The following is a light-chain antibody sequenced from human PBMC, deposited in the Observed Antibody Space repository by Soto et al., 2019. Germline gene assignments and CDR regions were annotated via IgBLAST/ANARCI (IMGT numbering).Light chain of an antibody. Sequence: DIQMTQSPSTLSASVGDRVTITCRASQSISTWLAWYQQKPQKAPNLLISKASTLESGIPSRFSVSGSGTEFTLTISSLQPDDFATYYCQQYSGYPGTFGQGTKVEVK. J-gene: IGKJ1*01. CDR2: KAS. CDR1: QSISTW. CDR3: QQYSGYPGT. V-gene: IGKV1-5*03.